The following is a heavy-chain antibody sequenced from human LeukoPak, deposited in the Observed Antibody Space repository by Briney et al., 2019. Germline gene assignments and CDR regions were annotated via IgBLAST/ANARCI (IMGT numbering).Heavy chain of an antibody. J-gene: IGHJ4*02. CDR3: ARDLGNFDSGPSYYDY. V-gene: IGHV3-7*01. D-gene: IGHD3-10*01. CDR2: IKQDGSEK. CDR1: GFTFSSYW. Sequence: PGGSLRLSCAASGFTFSSYWMSWVRQAPGKGLEWVANIKQDGSEKYYVDSVKGRFTISRDNAKNSLYLQMNSLRAEDTAVYYCARDLGNFDSGPSYYDYWGQGTLVTVSS.